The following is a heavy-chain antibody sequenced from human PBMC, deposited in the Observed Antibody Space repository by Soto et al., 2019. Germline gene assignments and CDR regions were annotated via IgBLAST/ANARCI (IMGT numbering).Heavy chain of an antibody. J-gene: IGHJ5*02. CDR1: GGSISSSSYY. CDR2: IYYSGST. CDR3: AQWLVPRGVFDP. Sequence: QLQLQESGPGLVKPSETLSLTCTVSGGSISSSSYYWGWIRQPPGKGLEWIGSIYYSGSTYYNPSLKSRVTISVDTSKNQFSLKLSSVTAADTAVYYCAQWLVPRGVFDPWGQGTLVTVSS. D-gene: IGHD6-19*01. V-gene: IGHV4-39*01.